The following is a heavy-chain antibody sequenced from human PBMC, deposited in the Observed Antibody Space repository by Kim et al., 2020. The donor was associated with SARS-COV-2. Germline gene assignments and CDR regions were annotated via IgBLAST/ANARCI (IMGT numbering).Heavy chain of an antibody. CDR2: ISRGSGGST. CDR3: AKDYYYNSGSYSDLGD. CDR1: GFTFSNYA. D-gene: IGHD3-10*01. Sequence: GGSLRLSCAASGFTFSNYAMNWVRQAPRKGLEWVSTISRGSGGSTYYADSVKGRFTIFRDNSKNMLYLQMNSLRAEDTAVYYCAKDYYYNSGSYSDLGDWGQGTLVTVSS. J-gene: IGHJ1*01. V-gene: IGHV3-23*01.